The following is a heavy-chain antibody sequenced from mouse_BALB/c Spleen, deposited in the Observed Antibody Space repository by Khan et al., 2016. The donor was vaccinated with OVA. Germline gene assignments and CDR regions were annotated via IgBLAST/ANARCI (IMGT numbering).Heavy chain of an antibody. J-gene: IGHJ3*01. CDR3: ARNSYMYDFTY. D-gene: IGHD2-14*01. CDR1: GFSLSTYG. CDR2: IRSGGST. Sequence: QVQLKQSGPGLVQPSQSLSITCTVSGFSLSTYGIHWIRQSQGKGLEWLGVIRSGGSTDYNGAFISRLNITKDNSKSQVFFKMNRLQADDTAIYYCARNSYMYDFTYWGQGTLVTVSA. V-gene: IGHV2-2*01.